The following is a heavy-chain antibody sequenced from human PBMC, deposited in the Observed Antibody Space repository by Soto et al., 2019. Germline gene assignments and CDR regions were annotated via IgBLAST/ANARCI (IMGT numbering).Heavy chain of an antibody. Sequence: ASVKVSCKASGYTFTSYAMHWVRQAPGQRLEWMGWINAGNGNTKYSQKFQGRVTITRDTSTGTAYMELSSLRSEDTAVYYCATVEFGGLLGYWGQGTLVTVSS. CDR2: INAGNGNT. CDR1: GYTFTSYA. V-gene: IGHV1-3*01. J-gene: IGHJ4*02. D-gene: IGHD3-10*01. CDR3: ATVEFGGLLGY.